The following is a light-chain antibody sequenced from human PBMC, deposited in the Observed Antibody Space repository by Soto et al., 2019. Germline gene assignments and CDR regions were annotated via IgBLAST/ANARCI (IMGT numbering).Light chain of an antibody. V-gene: IGLV7-43*01. CDR3: LLYYGGAQPVV. Sequence: QAVVTQEPSLTVSPGGTVTLTCASSTGAVTSGHYPNWFQQKPGRAPRALIYSTNKKHSWTPARVSGSLLGGKAALTLSGVQPEDEAEYYCLLYYGGAQPVVFGGGTKLTVL. CDR1: TGAVTSGHY. CDR2: STN. J-gene: IGLJ2*01.